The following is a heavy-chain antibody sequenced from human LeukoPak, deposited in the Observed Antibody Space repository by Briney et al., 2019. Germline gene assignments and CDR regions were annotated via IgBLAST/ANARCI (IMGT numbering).Heavy chain of an antibody. Sequence: GGSLRLSCTASGFTFSSYSINWVRQAPGKGLEWVSSISSSSSYIYYADSVKGRFTISRDNAKNSLYLQMNSLRAEDTAVYFCARTVRFLEWFFDYWGQGNLVTVSS. CDR3: ARTVRFLEWFFDY. D-gene: IGHD3-3*01. CDR2: ISSSSSYI. CDR1: GFTFSSYS. J-gene: IGHJ4*02. V-gene: IGHV3-21*01.